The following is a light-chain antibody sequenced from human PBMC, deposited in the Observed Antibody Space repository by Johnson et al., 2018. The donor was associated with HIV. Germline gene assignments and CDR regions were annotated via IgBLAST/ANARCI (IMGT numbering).Light chain of an antibody. V-gene: IGLV1-51*02. CDR2: ENN. J-gene: IGLJ1*01. CDR3: AAWDRSLPAHYV. Sequence: QSALTQPPSMSAAPGQKVTISCSGSSSNIGNNYVSWYQYLPGAAPKVLIYENNKRPSGIPDRFSGSRSGTSATLGITGLQTGDEADYYCAAWDRSLPAHYVFGTGTKITVL. CDR1: SSNIGNNY.